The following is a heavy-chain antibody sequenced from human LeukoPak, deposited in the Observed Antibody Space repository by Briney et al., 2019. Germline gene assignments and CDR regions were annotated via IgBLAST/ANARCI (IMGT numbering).Heavy chain of an antibody. D-gene: IGHD3-22*01. Sequence: GGSLRLSCAASGFTFSSYAMSWVRQAPGKGLEWVSAISGSGGSTYYADSVKGRFTISRDNSKNTLYLQLNSLRAEDTAVYYCAKEVVINYYDSSGYLYYFDYWGQGTLVTVSS. J-gene: IGHJ4*02. CDR3: AKEVVINYYDSSGYLYYFDY. CDR1: GFTFSSYA. V-gene: IGHV3-23*01. CDR2: ISGSGGST.